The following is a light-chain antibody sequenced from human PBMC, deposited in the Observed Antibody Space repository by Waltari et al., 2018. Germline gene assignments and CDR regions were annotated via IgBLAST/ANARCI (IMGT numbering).Light chain of an antibody. CDR1: QRLNEFD. CDR3: QQYGSSILYT. CDR2: GAS. J-gene: IGKJ2*01. V-gene: IGKV3-20*01. Sequence: RGSQRLNEFDLACYQQNPCQAPRLLIYGASSRAAGIPGRFSGSGSGTDFTLTISRLEPEDCAMYYCQQYGSSILYTFGQGTKLEIE.